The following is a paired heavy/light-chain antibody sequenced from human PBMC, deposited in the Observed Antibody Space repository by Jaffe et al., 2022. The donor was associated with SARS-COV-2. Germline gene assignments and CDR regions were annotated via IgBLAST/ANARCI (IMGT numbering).Heavy chain of an antibody. CDR1: GYTFTEYS. V-gene: IGHV7-4-1*02. J-gene: IGHJ4*02. Sequence: QVQLVQSGSELKKPGASVRVSCKTSGYTFTEYSIVWVRQAPGQGLEWLGWINTNTGDPTYAQGLTGRFAFSLDTSVGTAYLQISSLKAEDTAVYFCARHGGPLIAVWGPGTLVTVSS. CDR3: ARHGGPLIAV. CDR2: INTNTGDP. D-gene: IGHD3-22*01.
Light chain of an antibody. CDR2: DIS. J-gene: IGKJ1*01. V-gene: IGKV3-15*01. Sequence: EIVLTQSPATLSVSPGQRATLSCRASQSLSINLAWYQQKPGQAPRLLIYDISARATGIPATFSGSGSGTEFTLTISSLQSEDFGVYYCQYYNSWPPTWTFGQGTKVEI. CDR3: QYYNSWPPTWT. CDR1: QSLSIN.